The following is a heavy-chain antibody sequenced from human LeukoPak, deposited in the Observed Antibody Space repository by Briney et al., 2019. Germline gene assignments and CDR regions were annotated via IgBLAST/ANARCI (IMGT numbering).Heavy chain of an antibody. CDR2: INHSGST. CDR3: ARDSMITFGGATYDY. D-gene: IGHD3-16*01. CDR1: GGSFSGYY. V-gene: IGHV4-34*01. Sequence: SETLSLTCAVYGGSFSGYYWSWIRQPPGKGLEWIGEINHSGSTNYNPSLKSRVTISVDTSKNQFSLKLSSVTAADTAVYYCARDSMITFGGATYDYWGQGTLVTVSS. J-gene: IGHJ4*02.